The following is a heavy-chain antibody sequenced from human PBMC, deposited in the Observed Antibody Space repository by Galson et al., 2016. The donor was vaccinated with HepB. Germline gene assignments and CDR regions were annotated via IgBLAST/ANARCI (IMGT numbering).Heavy chain of an antibody. CDR2: LVGSGGTT. V-gene: IGHV3-23*01. CDR1: GFTFSSYG. J-gene: IGHJ4*02. Sequence: SLRLSCAVSGFTFSSYGMHWVRQAPGQGLAWVSGLVGSGGTTYYAESVQGRFIVSNDNSKNILRLQMDSLRVQDTAIYYCASQQLWPSFDYWGQGILVTVPS. D-gene: IGHD5-18*01. CDR3: ASQQLWPSFDY.